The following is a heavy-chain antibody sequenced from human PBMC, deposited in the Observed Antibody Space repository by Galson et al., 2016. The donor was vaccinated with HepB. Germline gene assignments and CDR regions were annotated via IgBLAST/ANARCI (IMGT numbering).Heavy chain of an antibody. CDR1: GFTFSTHY. D-gene: IGHD1-26*01. J-gene: IGHJ4*02. Sequence: LRLSCAASGFTFSTHYMSWVRQAPGKGLEWVASIEQDGADKYYVDSVKGRFTISRDNAKNSLFLQMNSLRAEDTAVYYCARSWGRGSQTYPLEHWGQGTLVTVSS. CDR3: ARSWGRGSQTYPLEH. V-gene: IGHV3-7*01. CDR2: IEQDGADK.